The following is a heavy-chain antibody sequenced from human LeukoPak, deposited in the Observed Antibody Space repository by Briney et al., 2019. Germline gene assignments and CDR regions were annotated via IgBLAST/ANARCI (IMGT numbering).Heavy chain of an antibody. V-gene: IGHV3-53*01. D-gene: IGHD2-2*01. CDR3: ARGPAAVFNFNPEGDYYSGMDV. CDR1: GFTVSSNY. CDR2: IYSGGST. J-gene: IGHJ6*02. Sequence: PGGSLRLSCAASGFTVSSNYMSWVRQAPGKGLEWVSVIYSGGSTYYADSVKGRFTISRDNSKNTLYLQMNSLRAEDTAVYYCARGPAAVFNFNPEGDYYSGMDVGAQGPRFTAS.